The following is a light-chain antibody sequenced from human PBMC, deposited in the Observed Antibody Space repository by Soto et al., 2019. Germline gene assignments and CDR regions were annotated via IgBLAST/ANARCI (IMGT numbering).Light chain of an antibody. Sequence: QSVLAQPSSVSGSPGQSITISCTGTSTDVGGYNCVSWYQHHPGKGPKLIIYEVSNRPSGVSDRFSGSKSGNKASLILSNLEAEDESDYYCGSYTSTDTPFVFGTGTKVTV. CDR1: STDVGGYNC. CDR2: EVS. J-gene: IGLJ1*01. CDR3: GSYTSTDTPFV. V-gene: IGLV2-14*01.